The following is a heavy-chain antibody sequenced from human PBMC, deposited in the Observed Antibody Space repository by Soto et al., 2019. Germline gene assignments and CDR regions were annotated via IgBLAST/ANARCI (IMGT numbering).Heavy chain of an antibody. D-gene: IGHD3-10*01. CDR3: SQGGSGSYYGMDV. J-gene: IGHJ6*02. CDR1: GFSLTTTGVG. Sequence: QITLKESGPTLVKPTQTLTLTCTFSGFSLTTTGVGVSWIRQPPGKALEWLAVIYWDNAKRISPSLKTRLTLTKDTSKNQVVLTMTDMDPVDTATYYCSQGGSGSYYGMDVWGQGITVTVSS. CDR2: IYWDNAK. V-gene: IGHV2-5*02.